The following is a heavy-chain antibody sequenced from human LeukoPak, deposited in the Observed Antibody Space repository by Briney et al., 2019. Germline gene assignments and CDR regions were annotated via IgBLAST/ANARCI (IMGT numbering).Heavy chain of an antibody. Sequence: SETLSLTCTVSGGSISSHYWSWIRQPPGKGLEWIGYIYYSRSTNYNPSLKSRVTISVDTSKNQFSLKLSSVTAADTAVYYCARDLATGRFDYWGQGTLVTVSS. V-gene: IGHV4-59*11. CDR1: GGSISSHY. CDR2: IYYSRST. D-gene: IGHD1-14*01. J-gene: IGHJ4*02. CDR3: ARDLATGRFDY.